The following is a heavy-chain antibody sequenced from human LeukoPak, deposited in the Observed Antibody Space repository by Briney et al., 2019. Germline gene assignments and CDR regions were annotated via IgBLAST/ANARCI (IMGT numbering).Heavy chain of an antibody. V-gene: IGHV4-34*01. D-gene: IGHD6-6*01. J-gene: IGHJ4*02. CDR3: ARGLFMSRRMPIDY. Sequence: SETLSLTCAVYGGSFSGYYWSWIRQPPGKGLEWIGEINHSGSTNYNPSLKSRVTISVDTSKNQFSLKLSSVTAADTAVYYCARGLFMSRRMPIDYWGQGTLVTVSS. CDR1: GGSFSGYY. CDR2: INHSGST.